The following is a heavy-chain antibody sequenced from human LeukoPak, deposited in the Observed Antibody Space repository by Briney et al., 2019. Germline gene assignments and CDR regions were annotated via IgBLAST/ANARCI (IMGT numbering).Heavy chain of an antibody. D-gene: IGHD3-22*01. CDR2: INPSGGST. V-gene: IGHV1-46*01. CDR3: ARDIHFGYYDSSGLLGN. J-gene: IGHJ4*02. CDR1: GYTFTSYY. Sequence: ASVKVSCKASGYTFTSYYMHWVRQAPGQGLEWMGIINPSGGSTSYAQKFQGRVTMTRDTSTSTVCMELSSLRSEDTAVYYCARDIHFGYYDSSGLLGNWGQGTLVTVSS.